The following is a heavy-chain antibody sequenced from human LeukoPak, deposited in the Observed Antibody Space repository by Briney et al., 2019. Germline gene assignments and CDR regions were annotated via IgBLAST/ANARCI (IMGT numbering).Heavy chain of an antibody. V-gene: IGHV1-3*03. CDR1: GYTFTNYA. CDR3: ARGRGPPNSNRDFYYYYYMDV. Sequence: ASVKVSCKASGYTFTNYAIHWVRQAPGQRFEWMGWINAANGHTKYSQEFQDRITITRDTFATTAYMELSNLRSEDMAPYYCARGRGPPNSNRDFYYYYYMDVWGTGTTVTVSS. D-gene: IGHD6-13*01. CDR2: INAANGHT. J-gene: IGHJ6*03.